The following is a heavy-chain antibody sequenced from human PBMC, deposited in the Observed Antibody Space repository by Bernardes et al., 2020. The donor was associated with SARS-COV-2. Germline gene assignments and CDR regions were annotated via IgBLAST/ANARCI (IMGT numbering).Heavy chain of an antibody. V-gene: IGHV4-61*01. D-gene: IGHD3-22*01. CDR1: GGSVSSGSYY. CDR3: ARAPYYYDGSGYYYVTFDY. Sequence: SETLSLTCTVSGGSVSSGSYYWSWIRQPPGKGLEWIGYIYYSGRTKYNPSLKSRVTMSVDTSKNQFSLKLSSVTAADTAVYYCARAPYYYDGSGYYYVTFDYWGQGALVTVSS. CDR2: IYYSGRT. J-gene: IGHJ4*02.